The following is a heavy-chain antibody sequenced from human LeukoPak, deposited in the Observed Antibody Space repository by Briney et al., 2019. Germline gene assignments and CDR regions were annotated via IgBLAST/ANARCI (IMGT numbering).Heavy chain of an antibody. D-gene: IGHD3-10*01. J-gene: IGHJ4*02. CDR1: GFTFSNYC. CDR3: ARDDGSSCFSY. V-gene: IGHV3-7*01. CDR2: IKQDGSEK. Sequence: GGSLRLSCAASGFTFSNYCVSWVRQAPGRGLEWVASIKQDGSEKYYVDSVKGRFTISRDNAKNSLYLQMNGLRAEDTAVYYCARDDGSSCFSYWGQGTLVTVSS.